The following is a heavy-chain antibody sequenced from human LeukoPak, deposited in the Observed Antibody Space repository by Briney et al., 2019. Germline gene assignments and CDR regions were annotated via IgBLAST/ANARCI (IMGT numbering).Heavy chain of an antibody. V-gene: IGHV3-23*01. D-gene: IGHD6-13*01. CDR1: GFTFSSYA. Sequence: GGSLRLSCAASGFTFSSYAMSWVRQAPGKGLEWVSAISGSGGSTYYADSVKGRFTISRDNSKNTLYLQMNSLRAEDTAVYYCARGLAAAGGTTLFDYWGQGTLVTVS. CDR3: ARGLAAAGGTTLFDY. CDR2: ISGSGGST. J-gene: IGHJ4*02.